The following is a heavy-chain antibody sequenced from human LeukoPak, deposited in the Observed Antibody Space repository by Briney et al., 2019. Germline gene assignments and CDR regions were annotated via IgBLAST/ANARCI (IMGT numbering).Heavy chain of an antibody. CDR2: ISYDGSNK. CDR1: GFTFSSYA. J-gene: IGHJ4*02. CDR3: ASGMI. D-gene: IGHD1-1*01. Sequence: PGGSLRLSCAASGFTFSSYAMHWVRQAPGKGLEWVAVISYDGSNKYYADSVKGRFTISRDNAKNTLYLQMNSLRAEDTAVYYCASGMIWGQGTLVTVSS. V-gene: IGHV3-30-3*01.